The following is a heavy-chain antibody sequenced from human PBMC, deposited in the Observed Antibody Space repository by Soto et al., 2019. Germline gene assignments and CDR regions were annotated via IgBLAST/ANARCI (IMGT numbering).Heavy chain of an antibody. CDR2: ISYSGST. Sequence: PSETLSLTCTVSSDSISSYYWSWIRQPPGKRLEWIGYISYSGSTDYNPSLKSRVTISGDTSKNQFSLKVSSVTAADTAVYYCARGTSWQLPFDYWGQGTLVP. J-gene: IGHJ4*02. CDR1: SDSISSYY. CDR3: ARGTSWQLPFDY. D-gene: IGHD6-13*01. V-gene: IGHV4-59*01.